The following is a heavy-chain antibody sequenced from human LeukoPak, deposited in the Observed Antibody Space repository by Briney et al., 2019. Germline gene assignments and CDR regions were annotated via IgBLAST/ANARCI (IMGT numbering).Heavy chain of an antibody. V-gene: IGHV4-59*01. CDR3: ARIVLMVYAFDY. Sequence: SETLSLTCTVSGGSISSYYWSWIRQPPGKGLEWIGYIYYSGSTNYNPSLKRRVTISVDTSKNQFSLKLSSVTAADTAVYYCARIVLMVYAFDYWGQGTLVTVSS. J-gene: IGHJ4*02. CDR1: GGSISSYY. CDR2: IYYSGST. D-gene: IGHD2-8*01.